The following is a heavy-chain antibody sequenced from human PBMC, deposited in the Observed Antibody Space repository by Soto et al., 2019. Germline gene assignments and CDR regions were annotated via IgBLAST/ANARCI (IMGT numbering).Heavy chain of an antibody. Sequence: PGGSLRLSCAASGFTFSSYSMNWVRQAPGKGLEWVSSISSSSSYIYYADSVKGRFTISRDNAKNSLYLQMNSLRAEDTAVYYCARVCVYYSGGGVFDYWGQGTLVTVSS. D-gene: IGHD2-15*01. CDR1: GFTFSSYS. CDR2: ISSSSSYI. J-gene: IGHJ4*02. CDR3: ARVCVYYSGGGVFDY. V-gene: IGHV3-21*01.